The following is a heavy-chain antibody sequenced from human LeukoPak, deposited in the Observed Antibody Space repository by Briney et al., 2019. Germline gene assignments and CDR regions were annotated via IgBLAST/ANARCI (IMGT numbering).Heavy chain of an antibody. CDR2: IYYSGST. CDR1: GGSISSYD. Sequence: SETLSLTCTVSGGSISSYDWGWIRQPPGKGLEWIGSIYYSGSTYYNPSLKSRVTISVDTSKNKFSLKLNSVTAADTAVYYCARPAYRGSYYDAFDIWGQGTMVTVSS. CDR3: ARPAYRGSYYDAFDI. D-gene: IGHD1-26*01. V-gene: IGHV4-39*01. J-gene: IGHJ3*02.